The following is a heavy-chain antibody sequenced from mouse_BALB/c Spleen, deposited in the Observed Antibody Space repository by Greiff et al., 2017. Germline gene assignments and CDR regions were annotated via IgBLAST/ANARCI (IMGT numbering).Heavy chain of an antibody. CDR2: ISSGGST. CDR1: GFTFSSYA. V-gene: IGHV5-6-5*01. J-gene: IGHJ2*01. CDR3: ARGGGNFYFDY. D-gene: IGHD2-1*01. Sequence: EVQLVESGGGLVKPGGSLKLSCAAPGFTFSSYAMSWVRQTPEKRLEWVASISSGGSTYYPDSVKGRFTISRDNARNILYLQMSSLRSEDTAMYYCARGGGNFYFDYWGQGTTLTVSS.